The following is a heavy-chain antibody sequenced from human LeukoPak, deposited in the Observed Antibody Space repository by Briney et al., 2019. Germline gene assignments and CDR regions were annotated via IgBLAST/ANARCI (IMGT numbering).Heavy chain of an antibody. CDR1: GYTLTELS. CDR3: ATGTDVDTAMVNSSMDV. D-gene: IGHD5-18*01. CDR2: FDPEDGET. Sequence: GASVKVSCKVSGYTLTELSMHWVRQAPGKGLEWMGGFDPEDGETIYAQKFQGRVTMTEDTSTDTAYMELSSLRSEDTAVYYCATGTDVDTAMVNSSMDVWGQGTTVTVSS. J-gene: IGHJ6*02. V-gene: IGHV1-24*01.